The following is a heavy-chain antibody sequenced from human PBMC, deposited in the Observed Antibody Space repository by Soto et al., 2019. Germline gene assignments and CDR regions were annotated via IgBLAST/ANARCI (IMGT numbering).Heavy chain of an antibody. J-gene: IGHJ4*02. CDR2: IIPIFGTA. V-gene: IGHV1-69*01. Sequence: QVQLVQSGAEVKKPGSSVKVSCKASGGTFSSYAISWVRQAPGQGLEWMGGIIPIFGTANYAQKFQGRVTITADESTSTSIMELSSLRSEDTAVYYCARDKGGGDMIVRGDYFDYWGQGTLVTVSS. CDR3: ARDKGGGDMIVRGDYFDY. D-gene: IGHD3-22*01. CDR1: GGTFSSYA.